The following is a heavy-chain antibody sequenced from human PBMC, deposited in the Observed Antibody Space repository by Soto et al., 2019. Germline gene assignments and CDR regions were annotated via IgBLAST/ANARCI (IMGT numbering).Heavy chain of an antibody. CDR1: GFTFSSYG. V-gene: IGHV3-33*01. Sequence: GGSLRLSCAASGFTFSSYGMHWVRQAPGKGLEWVAVIWYDGSNKYYADSVKGRFTISRDNSKNTLYLQMNSLRAEDTAVYYCARENYDSSGPQAGSDYWGQGTLVTVSS. J-gene: IGHJ4*02. CDR2: IWYDGSNK. CDR3: ARENYDSSGPQAGSDY. D-gene: IGHD3-22*01.